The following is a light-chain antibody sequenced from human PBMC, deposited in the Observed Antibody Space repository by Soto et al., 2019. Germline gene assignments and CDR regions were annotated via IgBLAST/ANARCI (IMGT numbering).Light chain of an antibody. CDR2: WAS. Sequence: DIVMTQSPDSLAVSLGERATINCKSSQSLLYSSNNKNYLAWYQQKPGQPPKLLIYWASTRESGVPDRFSGSGSGADVTLTISSLQAEDVAVYYCQQYYSTPWTFGQGTKVEIK. CDR1: QSLLYSSNNKNY. V-gene: IGKV4-1*01. CDR3: QQYYSTPWT. J-gene: IGKJ1*01.